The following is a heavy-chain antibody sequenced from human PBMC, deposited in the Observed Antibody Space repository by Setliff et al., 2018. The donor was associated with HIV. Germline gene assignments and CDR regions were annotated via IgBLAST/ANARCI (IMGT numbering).Heavy chain of an antibody. CDR2: IYPGDSDT. J-gene: IGHJ5*02. Sequence: GESLKISCEASGYIFTDYWIGWVRQMPGKGLEWMGIIYPGDSDTTYSPSFQGQVNISADKSISTAYLQWSSLKASDTAMYYCASGSGIDWFDPWGQGTLVTVSS. CDR1: GYIFTDYW. CDR3: ASGSGIDWFDP. V-gene: IGHV5-51*01. D-gene: IGHD3-10*01.